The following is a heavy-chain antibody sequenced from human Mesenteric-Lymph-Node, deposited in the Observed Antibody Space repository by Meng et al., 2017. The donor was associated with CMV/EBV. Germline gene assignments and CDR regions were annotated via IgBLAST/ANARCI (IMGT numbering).Heavy chain of an antibody. J-gene: IGHJ6*02. V-gene: IGHV4-39*07. Sequence: SETLSLTCTVSGGSVRSGTNYWSWIRQPPGKELEWIGSIYYSGSTYYNPSLKSRVTISVDTSKNQFSLKLSSVTAADTAVYYCARNYYYYYGMDVWGQGTTVTVSS. CDR2: IYYSGST. CDR3: ARNYYYYYGMDV. CDR1: GGSVRSGTNY.